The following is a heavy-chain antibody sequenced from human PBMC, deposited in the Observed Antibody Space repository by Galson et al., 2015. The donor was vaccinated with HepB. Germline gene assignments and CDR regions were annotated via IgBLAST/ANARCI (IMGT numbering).Heavy chain of an antibody. V-gene: IGHV3-11*06. Sequence: SLRLSCAASGFTFSDYYMTWIRQAPGKGLEWVSYISSSSSYTTYADSVKGRFTISRDNAKNSLYLQMNSLRAEDTAVYYCARGGSSSWRRGAFDIWGQGTMVTVSS. CDR2: ISSSSSYT. J-gene: IGHJ3*02. CDR1: GFTFSDYY. CDR3: ARGGSSSWRRGAFDI. D-gene: IGHD6-13*01.